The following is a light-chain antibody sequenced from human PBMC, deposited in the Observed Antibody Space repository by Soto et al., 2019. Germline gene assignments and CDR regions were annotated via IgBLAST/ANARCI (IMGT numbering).Light chain of an antibody. CDR3: QQQGT. CDR1: EFLSSSY. V-gene: IGKV3-20*01. Sequence: EIVLTQSPGTLSLSPGERATLSCRASEFLSSSYLVWYQQKPGQAPRLLIYAASRRATGIPDRFSDSGSATKYTLPINPLEPEDFAVYYCQQQGTFGQGTKLEIK. J-gene: IGKJ2*01. CDR2: AAS.